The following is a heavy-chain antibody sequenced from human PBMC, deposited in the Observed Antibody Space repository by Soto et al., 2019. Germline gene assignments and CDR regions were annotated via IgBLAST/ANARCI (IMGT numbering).Heavy chain of an antibody. CDR3: ARVSFDHFVHWFDP. CDR1: GGSISSGDYY. CDR2: IYYSGST. D-gene: IGHD3-9*01. J-gene: IGHJ5*02. Sequence: SETLSLTCTVSGGSISSGDYYWSWIRQPPGKGLEWIGYIYYSGSTYYNPSLKSRVTISVDTSKNQFSLKLSSVTAADTAVYYCARVSFDHFVHWFDPWGQGTLVTVSS. V-gene: IGHV4-30-4*01.